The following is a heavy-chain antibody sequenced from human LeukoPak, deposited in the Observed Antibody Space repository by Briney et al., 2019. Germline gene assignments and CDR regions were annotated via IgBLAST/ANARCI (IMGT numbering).Heavy chain of an antibody. V-gene: IGHV3-48*03. D-gene: IGHD2-15*01. CDR1: GFTFSSYE. CDR2: ISSSASTI. CDR3: ARDCRGGSCYGFDH. Sequence: GGSLRLSCAASGFTFSSYEMNWVRQAPGKGLEWVSYISSSASTIYYADSVKGRFTISRDNAKNSLYLQMNSLRAEDTAVYYCARDCRGGSCYGFDHWGQGILVTVSS. J-gene: IGHJ4*02.